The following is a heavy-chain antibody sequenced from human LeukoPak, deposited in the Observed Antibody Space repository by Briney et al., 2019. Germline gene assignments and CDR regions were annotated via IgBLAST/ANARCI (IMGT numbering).Heavy chain of an antibody. CDR2: IYYSGST. V-gene: IGHV4-59*01. D-gene: IGHD6-19*01. CDR1: GGSISSYY. Sequence: SETLSLTCTVSGGSISSYYWSWIRQPPGKGLEWIGYIYYSGSTNYNPSLKSRVTISVDTSKNQFSLKLSSVTAADTAVYYCARAPYSGWSIFDYWGQGTLDTASS. J-gene: IGHJ4*02. CDR3: ARAPYSGWSIFDY.